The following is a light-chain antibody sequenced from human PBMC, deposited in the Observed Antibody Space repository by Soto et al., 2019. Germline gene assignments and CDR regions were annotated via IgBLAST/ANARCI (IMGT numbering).Light chain of an antibody. V-gene: IGKV3-15*01. CDR2: GAS. J-gene: IGKJ1*01. CDR1: QSVSSN. CDR3: QQYYNWPPWT. Sequence: EIVLTQSPATLSLSPGERATLSCRASQSVSSNLAWYQQKPGQAPRLLLYGASTRATGVPARFSGSGSGTDFTLTVSSLQSEDFAVYYCQQYYNWPPWTFGLGTKVDI.